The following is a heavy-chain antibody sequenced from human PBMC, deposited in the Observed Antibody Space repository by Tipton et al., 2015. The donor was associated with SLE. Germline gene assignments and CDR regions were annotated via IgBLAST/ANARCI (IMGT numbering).Heavy chain of an antibody. V-gene: IGHV4-4*02. J-gene: IGHJ6*03. CDR2: IYHSGST. Sequence: SLRLSCAVSGASISSNNWWSWVRQPPGKGLEWIGEIYHSGSTNYNPSLQSRVSISMDKYRNQFSLELTSVTAADTAVYYCARGLSSLVGFYYYYYMDVWGKGTTVTVSS. CDR1: GASISSNNW. D-gene: IGHD2-8*02. CDR3: ARGLSSLVGFYYYYYMDV.